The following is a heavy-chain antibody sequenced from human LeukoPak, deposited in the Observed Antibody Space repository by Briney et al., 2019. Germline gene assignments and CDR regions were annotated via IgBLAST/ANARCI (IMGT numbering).Heavy chain of an antibody. CDR3: TTLPTYYDSSGPIDY. Sequence: PGGSLRLSCAASGFTFSSYAMSWVRQAPGKGLEWVGRIKSKTDGGTTDYAAPVKGRFTISRDDSKNTLYLQMNSLKTEDTAVYYCTTLPTYYDSSGPIDYWGQGTLVTVSS. CDR2: IKSKTDGGTT. J-gene: IGHJ4*02. CDR1: GFTFSSYA. V-gene: IGHV3-15*01. D-gene: IGHD3-22*01.